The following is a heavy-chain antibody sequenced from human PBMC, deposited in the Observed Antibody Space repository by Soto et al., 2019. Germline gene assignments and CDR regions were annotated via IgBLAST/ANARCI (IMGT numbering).Heavy chain of an antibody. CDR3: ARIRDYYTSGRYYVFDY. CDR1: GFSLNTAGMR. V-gene: IGHV2-70*04. Sequence: GPTLVNPTQTLTLTCSFSGFSLNTAGMRVSWVRQAPGKALEWLARIDWDDDKFYNTSLKTRLTISKDTSKSQVVLTLTNMDPVDTATYYCARIRDYYTSGRYYVFDYWGQGTLVTVSS. CDR2: IDWDDDK. D-gene: IGHD3-10*01. J-gene: IGHJ4*02.